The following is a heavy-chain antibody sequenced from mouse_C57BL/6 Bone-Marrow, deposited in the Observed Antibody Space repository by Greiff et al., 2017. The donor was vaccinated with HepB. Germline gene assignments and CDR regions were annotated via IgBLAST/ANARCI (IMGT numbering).Heavy chain of an antibody. Sequence: VQLQQSGAELVRPGASVKLSCTATGFNITDYYMHWVKQRPEQGLEWIGRIDPEDGDTEYAPKFQGKATMTADTSSNTAYLQLSSLTSEDTAVYYCTFYGSSPYYFDYWGQGTTLTVSS. CDR3: TFYGSSPYYFDY. V-gene: IGHV14-1*01. CDR1: GFNITDYY. J-gene: IGHJ2*01. CDR2: IDPEDGDT. D-gene: IGHD1-1*01.